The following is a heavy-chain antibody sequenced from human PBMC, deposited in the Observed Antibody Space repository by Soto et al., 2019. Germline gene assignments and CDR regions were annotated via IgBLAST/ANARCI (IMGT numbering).Heavy chain of an antibody. J-gene: IGHJ6*02. V-gene: IGHV3-66*01. CDR3: ARGGSASGGYYYYVMDV. Sequence: GGSLRLSCTASGFTVTSNYMSWVRQAPGKGLEWVSVIYSGGTTYYADSVKGRFTISRDNSKNTLYLQMNSLRAEDTAVYYCARGGSASGGYYYYVMDVWGQGTTVTVSS. CDR2: IYSGGTT. CDR1: GFTVTSNY. D-gene: IGHD3-16*01.